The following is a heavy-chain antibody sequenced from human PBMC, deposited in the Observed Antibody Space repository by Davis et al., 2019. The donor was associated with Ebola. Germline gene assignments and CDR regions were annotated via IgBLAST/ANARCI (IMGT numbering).Heavy chain of an antibody. D-gene: IGHD3-10*01. CDR3: ARDAVVSRGELDF. J-gene: IGHJ4*02. CDR2: ISYSGST. Sequence: SETLSLTCTVSGGSINNYYWSWIRQPPGKGLEWIGNISYSGSTNYNPSLESRVTISVDTTKNQVSLKLRSVTAADTAVYYCARDAVVSRGELDFWGQGALVTVSS. V-gene: IGHV4-59*01. CDR1: GGSINNYY.